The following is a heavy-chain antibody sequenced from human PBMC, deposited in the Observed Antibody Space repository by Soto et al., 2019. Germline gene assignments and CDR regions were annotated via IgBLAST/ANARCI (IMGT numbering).Heavy chain of an antibody. D-gene: IGHD5-12*01. CDR2: IYPGDSDT. Sequence: GESLKISCKGSGYSFTSYWIGWVRQMPGKGLEWMGIIYPGDSDTRYSPTFQGQVTISADKSISTAYLQWSSLKASDTAMYYCARVLGATIKSYYRQKHYYYYGMDVWVQGTTVTVSS. V-gene: IGHV5-51*01. J-gene: IGHJ6*02. CDR1: GYSFTSYW. CDR3: ARVLGATIKSYYRQKHYYYYGMDV.